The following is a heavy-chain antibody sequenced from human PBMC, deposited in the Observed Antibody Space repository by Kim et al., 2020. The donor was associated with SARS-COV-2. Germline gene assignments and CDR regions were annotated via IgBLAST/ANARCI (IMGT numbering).Heavy chain of an antibody. CDR3: ARARLEIGSLDI. CDR1: GYIFTNYG. CDR2: INTNTGNP. V-gene: IGHV7-4-1*02. J-gene: IGHJ3*02. Sequence: ASVKVSCKASGYIFTNYGMNWVRQASGQGLEWMGWINTNTGNPTYAQGFTGRFVFSLDTSVSTAYLHISSLKADDSAVYFCARARLEIGSLDIWGQGTMVTVSS. D-gene: IGHD1-1*01.